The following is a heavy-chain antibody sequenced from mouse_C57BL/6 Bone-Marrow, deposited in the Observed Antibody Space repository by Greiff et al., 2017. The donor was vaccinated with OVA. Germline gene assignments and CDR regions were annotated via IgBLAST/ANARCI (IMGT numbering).Heavy chain of an antibody. J-gene: IGHJ4*01. CDR2: IYWDDDK. Sequence: QVQLKESGPGILQSSQTLSLTCSFSGFSLSTSGMGVSWIRQPSGKGLEWLAHIYWDDDKRSTPSLKSRLTISKDTSRNQVFLKITSVNTADTATYYCARSPITTVVARSMDYWGQGTSVTVSS. V-gene: IGHV8-12*01. D-gene: IGHD1-1*01. CDR1: GFSLSTSGMG. CDR3: ARSPITTVVARSMDY.